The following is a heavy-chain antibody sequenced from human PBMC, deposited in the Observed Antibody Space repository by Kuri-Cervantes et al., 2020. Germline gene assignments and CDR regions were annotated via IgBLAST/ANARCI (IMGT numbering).Heavy chain of an antibody. CDR2: INPSGGST. CDR3: ARPALIAVAGTVGRGGRGIGYYFDY. D-gene: IGHD6-19*01. Sequence: ASVKVSCKASGYTFTSYYMHWVRQAPGQGLEWMGIINPSGGSTSYAQKFQGRVTVTRDTSTSTVYMELSSLRSEDTAVYYCARPALIAVAGTVGRGGRGIGYYFDYWGQGTLVTVSS. J-gene: IGHJ4*02. V-gene: IGHV1-46*01. CDR1: GYTFTSYY.